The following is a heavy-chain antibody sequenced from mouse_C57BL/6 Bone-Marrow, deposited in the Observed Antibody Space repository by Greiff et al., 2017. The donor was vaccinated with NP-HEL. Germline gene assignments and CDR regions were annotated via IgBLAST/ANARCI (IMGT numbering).Heavy chain of an antibody. V-gene: IGHV1-69*01. CDR3: ASGRYGRWYFDV. Sequence: QVQLQQPGAELVMPGASVKLSCKASGYTFTSYWMHWVKQRPGQGLEWIGEIDPSDSYTNYNQKFKGKSTLTVDKSSSTAYMQLSSLTSEDSAVYDCASGRYGRWYFDVWGTGTTVTVSS. D-gene: IGHD1-1*01. CDR1: GYTFTSYW. J-gene: IGHJ1*03. CDR2: IDPSDSYT.